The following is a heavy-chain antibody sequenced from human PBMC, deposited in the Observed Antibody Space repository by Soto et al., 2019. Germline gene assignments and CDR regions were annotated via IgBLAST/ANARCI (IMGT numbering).Heavy chain of an antibody. CDR3: TRDASRDSSARGWFDP. J-gene: IGHJ5*02. V-gene: IGHV3-30*03. Sequence: GGSLRLSCAASGFTFRRHGMHWVRQAPGKGLEWLTIISYDGIQKFYTESVKGRFTITRDNSKNMVFLQMNSLRAEDTAVYYCTRDASRDSSARGWFDPWGPGTLVTVSS. CDR1: GFTFRRHG. D-gene: IGHD6-13*01. CDR2: ISYDGIQK.